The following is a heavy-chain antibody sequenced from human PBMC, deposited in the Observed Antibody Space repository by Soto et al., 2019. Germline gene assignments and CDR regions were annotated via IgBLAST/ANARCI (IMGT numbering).Heavy chain of an antibody. Sequence: QVQLVESGGRVVQPGRSLRLSCAASGFMFNRYAIHWVRQTPGKGLEWVAVISKDGSVQYYADSVRGRFIISRDKSKVTVYLEMNSLRAEDTAVFYCARSRSGAVPDSFGFWGQGTLVTVSS. CDR1: GFMFNRYA. J-gene: IGHJ1*01. CDR3: ARSRSGAVPDSFGF. D-gene: IGHD3-3*01. V-gene: IGHV3-30-3*01. CDR2: ISKDGSVQ.